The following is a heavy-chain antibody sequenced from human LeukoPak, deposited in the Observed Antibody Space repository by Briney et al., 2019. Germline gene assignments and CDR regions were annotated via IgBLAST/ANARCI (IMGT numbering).Heavy chain of an antibody. CDR3: ASELYF. J-gene: IGHJ4*02. Sequence: FSAAPGFTFSSYTMNWVRLAPGKGLEWLSSISRSGDSIFYADSVKGRFTISRDSDKTTLYLQMNSLRAEDTAVYYCASELYFWGQGTLVTVSS. D-gene: IGHD3-10*01. CDR1: GFTFSSYT. CDR2: ISRSGDSI. V-gene: IGHV3-21*01.